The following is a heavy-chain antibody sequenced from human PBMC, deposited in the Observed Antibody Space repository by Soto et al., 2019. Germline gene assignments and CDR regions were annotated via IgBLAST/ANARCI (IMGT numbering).Heavy chain of an antibody. V-gene: IGHV3-74*03. CDR1: GFDFSNYW. Sequence: GGSLRLSCGASGFDFSNYWMHWVRQAPGKGLVWVSRINGDGSDTKYADSVKGRFTISRDNARNTVYLQMNSLRADDTAVYYCARDYSSYGPFDYWGQGTLVTVSS. D-gene: IGHD5-18*01. J-gene: IGHJ4*02. CDR2: INGDGSDT. CDR3: ARDYSSYGPFDY.